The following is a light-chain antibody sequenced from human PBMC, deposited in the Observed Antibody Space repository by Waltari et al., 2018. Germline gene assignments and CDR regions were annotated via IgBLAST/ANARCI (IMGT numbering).Light chain of an antibody. J-gene: IGLJ3*02. CDR1: SSNIGSNN. Sequence: QSVLTQPPSASGTPGQRVTISCSGSSSNIGSNNVNWYQQLPGTAPKLLIYSNNQRPSGVPDRVSGSKSGTSASLAISGLQSEDEADYYCAAWDDSLNGPVFGGGTKLTVL. V-gene: IGLV1-44*01. CDR3: AAWDDSLNGPV. CDR2: SNN.